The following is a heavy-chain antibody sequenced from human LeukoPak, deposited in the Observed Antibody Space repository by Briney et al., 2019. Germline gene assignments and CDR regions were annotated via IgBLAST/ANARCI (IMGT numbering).Heavy chain of an antibody. D-gene: IGHD4-17*01. V-gene: IGHV4-34*01. CDR2: INHSGST. CDR1: GFTFSNAW. CDR3: ARDHDYGDYDWVSDAFDI. Sequence: GSLRLSCAASGFTFSNAWMSWIRQPPGKGLEWIWEINHSGSTNYNPSLKSRVTISVDTSRNQFSLKLSSVTAADTAVYYCARDHDYGDYDWVSDAFDIWGQGTMVTVSS. J-gene: IGHJ3*02.